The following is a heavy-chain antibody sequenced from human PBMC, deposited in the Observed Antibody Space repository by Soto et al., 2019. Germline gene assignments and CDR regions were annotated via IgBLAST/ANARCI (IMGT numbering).Heavy chain of an antibody. Sequence: GSLRLSCAASGFTFSDYYMSWIRQAPVKGLEWVSYVTTSGDTVFYADSVEGRFAISRDNTKNSLHLQMHSLRAEDTAVYYCARGSPYYYDSSAYYSYGWDVWGQGTKVTVSS. D-gene: IGHD3-22*01. CDR3: ARGSPYYYDSSAYYSYGWDV. CDR1: GFTFSDYY. CDR2: VTTSGDTV. J-gene: IGHJ6*01. V-gene: IGHV3-11*04.